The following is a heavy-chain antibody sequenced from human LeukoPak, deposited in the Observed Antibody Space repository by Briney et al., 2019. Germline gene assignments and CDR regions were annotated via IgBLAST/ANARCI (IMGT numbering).Heavy chain of an antibody. CDR1: GFTLSTAW. CDR3: TTVGNTYGSYFFDY. V-gene: IGHV3-15*01. J-gene: IGHJ4*02. D-gene: IGHD5-18*01. CDR2: IKSQADGGTT. Sequence: GGSLRLSCAASGFTLSTAWMSWVRQAPGKGLEWVGRIKSQADGGTTDYAAPVKGRFTISRDDSKNTLYLQMSSLKTEDTAVYYCTTVGNTYGSYFFDYWGQGTLVTVSS.